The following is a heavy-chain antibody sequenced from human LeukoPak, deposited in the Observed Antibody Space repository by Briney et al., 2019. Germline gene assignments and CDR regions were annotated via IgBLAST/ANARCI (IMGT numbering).Heavy chain of an antibody. CDR3: AVGGSSGWLEYFDL. CDR2: INHSGST. D-gene: IGHD6-19*01. V-gene: IGHV4-34*01. Sequence: SETLSLTCAVYGGSFSGYYWSWIRQPPGKGLEWIGEINHSGSTNYNPSLKSRVTISVDTSKNQFSLKLSSVTAADTAVYYCAVGGSSGWLEYFDLWGRGTLVTVSS. J-gene: IGHJ2*01. CDR1: GGSFSGYY.